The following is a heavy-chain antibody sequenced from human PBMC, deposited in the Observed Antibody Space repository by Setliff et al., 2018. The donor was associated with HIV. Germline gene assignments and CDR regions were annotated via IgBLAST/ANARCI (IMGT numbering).Heavy chain of an antibody. V-gene: IGHV3-23*01. J-gene: IGHJ4*02. Sequence: GESLKISCAASGFTFSDPAMSWVRQAPGKGLEWVSAISSSGDKTYYADSVKGRLAISRDNAKNMLYLQMSSLRAEDTALYYCAKDWRRPFVVLPWGQGIQVTVSS. CDR1: GFTFSDPA. D-gene: IGHD2-2*01. CDR2: ISSSGDKT. CDR3: AKDWRRPFVVLP.